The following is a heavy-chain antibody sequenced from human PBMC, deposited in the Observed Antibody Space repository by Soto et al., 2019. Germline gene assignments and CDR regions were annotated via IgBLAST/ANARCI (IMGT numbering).Heavy chain of an antibody. Sequence: GGSLRLSCAASGFTFDDYGMSWVRQAPGKGLEWVSGINWNGGSTGYADSVKGRFTISRDNAKNSLYLQMNSLRAEDTALYHCARGPSMAPPRWFDPWGQGTLVTVSS. CDR2: INWNGGST. CDR3: ARGPSMAPPRWFDP. D-gene: IGHD3-10*01. V-gene: IGHV3-20*01. J-gene: IGHJ5*02. CDR1: GFTFDDYG.